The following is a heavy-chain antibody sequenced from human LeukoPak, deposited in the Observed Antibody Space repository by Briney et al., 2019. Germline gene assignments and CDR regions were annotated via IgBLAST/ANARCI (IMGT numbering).Heavy chain of an antibody. D-gene: IGHD3-9*01. CDR3: ARGALAISSTLYYFDY. CDR1: GYSFTSYW. CDR2: IDPSDSCT. J-gene: IGHJ4*02. Sequence: GESLRISCKGSGYSFTSYWISWVRQMPGKGLEWMGRIDPSDSCTNYSPSFQGHVTISADKSISTAYLQWSSLKASDTAMYYCARGALAISSTLYYFDYWGQGTLVTVSS. V-gene: IGHV5-10-1*01.